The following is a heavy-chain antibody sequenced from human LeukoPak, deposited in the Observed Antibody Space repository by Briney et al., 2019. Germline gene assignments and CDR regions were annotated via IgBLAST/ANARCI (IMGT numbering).Heavy chain of an antibody. V-gene: IGHV4-31*03. CDR2: IYYSGST. D-gene: IGHD3-16*02. CDR1: GGSISSGGYY. J-gene: IGHJ4*02. CDR3: ARKRVEDYVWGSYRYTPSPFDY. Sequence: SQTLSLTCTVSGGSISSGGYYWSWLRQHPGTGLEWIGYIYYSGSTYYNPSLKSRVTISVDTSKNQFSLKLSSVTAADTAVYYCARKRVEDYVWGSYRYTPSPFDYWGQGTLVTVSS.